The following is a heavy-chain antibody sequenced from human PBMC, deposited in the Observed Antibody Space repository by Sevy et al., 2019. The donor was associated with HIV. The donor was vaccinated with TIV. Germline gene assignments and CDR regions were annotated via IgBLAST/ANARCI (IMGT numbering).Heavy chain of an antibody. J-gene: IGHJ4*02. D-gene: IGHD3-22*01. CDR2: IKSKIDGETT. Sequence: GGSLRLSCVVSGFTFNNAWMNWVRQAPGTGLQWIGLIKSKIDGETTDYAAPLKGRFTISRDDSKNTLYLQMNSLKIEDTAVYHCATAPGYYDRAPFDYWGPGTLVTVSS. CDR3: ATAPGYYDRAPFDY. CDR1: GFTFNNAW. V-gene: IGHV3-15*01.